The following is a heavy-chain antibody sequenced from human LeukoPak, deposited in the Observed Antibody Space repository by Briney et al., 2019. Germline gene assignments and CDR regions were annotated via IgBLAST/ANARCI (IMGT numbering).Heavy chain of an antibody. CDR1: GFTVSSNY. CDR2: ISSSSSYI. CDR3: ARDYYDSSGSY. V-gene: IGHV3-21*01. J-gene: IGHJ4*02. Sequence: GGSLRLSCAASGFTVSSNYMSWVRQAPGKGLEWVSSISSSSSYIYYADSVKGRFTISRDNAKNSLYLQMNSLRAEDTAVYYCARDYYDSSGSYWGQGTLVTVSS. D-gene: IGHD3-22*01.